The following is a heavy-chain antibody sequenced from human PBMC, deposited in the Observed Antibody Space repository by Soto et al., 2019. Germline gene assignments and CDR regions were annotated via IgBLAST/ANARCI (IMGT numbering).Heavy chain of an antibody. CDR1: GGSISSYY. D-gene: IGHD6-13*01. V-gene: IGHV4-59*01. Sequence: SETLSLTCTVSGGSISSYYWSWIRQPPGKGLEWIGYIYYSGSTNYNPSLKSRVTISVDTSKNQFSLKLSSVTAADTAVYYCARDFSSSWYLNYYGMDVWGQGTTVP. J-gene: IGHJ6*02. CDR3: ARDFSSSWYLNYYGMDV. CDR2: IYYSGST.